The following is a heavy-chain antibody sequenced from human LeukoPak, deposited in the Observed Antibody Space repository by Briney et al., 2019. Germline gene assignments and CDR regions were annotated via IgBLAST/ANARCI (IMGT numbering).Heavy chain of an antibody. CDR3: VRMVWFGELLEVSWFDP. D-gene: IGHD3-10*01. J-gene: IGHJ5*02. CDR2: MNPNSGNT. Sequence: VASVKVSCKASGYTFTSYDINWVRQATGQGLEWMGWMNPNSGNTGYAQKFQGRVTMTRNTSISTAYMELSSLRSEDTAVYYCVRMVWFGELLEVSWFDPWGQGTLVTVSS. V-gene: IGHV1-8*01. CDR1: GYTFTSYD.